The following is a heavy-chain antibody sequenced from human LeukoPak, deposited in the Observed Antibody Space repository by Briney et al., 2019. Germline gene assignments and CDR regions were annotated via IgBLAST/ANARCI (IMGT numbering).Heavy chain of an antibody. Sequence: SQTLSLTCTVSGGSISSGSYYWSWIRQPAGKGLEWIGRIYTSGSTNYNPSLKSRVTISVDTSKNQFSLKLSSVTAADTAAYYCAHSSSSPDRYYYYYYYMDVWGKGTTVTVSS. J-gene: IGHJ6*03. CDR2: IYTSGST. CDR3: AHSSSSPDRYYYYYYYMDV. V-gene: IGHV4-61*02. D-gene: IGHD6-6*01. CDR1: GGSISSGSYY.